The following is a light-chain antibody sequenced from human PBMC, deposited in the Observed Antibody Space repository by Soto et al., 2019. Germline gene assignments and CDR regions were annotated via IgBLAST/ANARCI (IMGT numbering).Light chain of an antibody. CDR3: QHYNSYSEA. CDR2: KAS. V-gene: IGKV1-5*03. Sequence: DIQMTQSPSTLSGSLGDIVTITCRSSQPISSWLAWYQQKPGKAPKLLIYKASTLKSVVPSRFSGSGSGTEYTLTISSLEPDDFATYYCQHYNSYSEAFGQGTKVERK. J-gene: IGKJ1*01. CDR1: QPISSW.